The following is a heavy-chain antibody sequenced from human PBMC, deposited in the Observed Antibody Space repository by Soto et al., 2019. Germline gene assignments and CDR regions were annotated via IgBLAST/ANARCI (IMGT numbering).Heavy chain of an antibody. CDR1: EFTFSGSA. CDR2: IRRKANSNAT. D-gene: IGHD2-15*01. V-gene: IGHV3-73*02. Sequence: EVHLVESGGGLVQPGGSLKLSCAASEFTFSGSAMHWVRQASGKGLEWVGRIRRKANSNATAYAASVKGRFTISRDDSKNTAYLQMNSLKTEDTAVYYCTSSVVSPFDYWVQGTLVTVSS. J-gene: IGHJ4*02. CDR3: TSSVVSPFDY.